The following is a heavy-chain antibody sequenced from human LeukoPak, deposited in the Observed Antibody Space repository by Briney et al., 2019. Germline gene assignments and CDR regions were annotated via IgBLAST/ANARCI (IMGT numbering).Heavy chain of an antibody. Sequence: SGGSLRLSCAASGFTFSSYEMNWVRQAPGKGLEWVSYISSSGSTIYYADSVKGRFTISRDNAKNSLYLQMNSLRAEDTAVYYCARDSILRYFDWLPIGEGYFDYWGQGTLVTVSS. J-gene: IGHJ4*02. CDR3: ARDSILRYFDWLPIGEGYFDY. CDR2: ISSSGSTI. CDR1: GFTFSSYE. V-gene: IGHV3-48*03. D-gene: IGHD3-9*01.